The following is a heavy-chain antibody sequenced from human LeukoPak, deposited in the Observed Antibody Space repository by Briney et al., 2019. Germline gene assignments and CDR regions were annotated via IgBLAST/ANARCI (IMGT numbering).Heavy chain of an antibody. V-gene: IGHV1-46*01. CDR3: ARGVRSDCYSCFDY. CDR2: INPSGDST. CDR1: GYTFITYY. D-gene: IGHD2-15*01. Sequence: ASVKLSCKASGYTFITYYMPWGRQAPGQGLEWMGIINPSGDSTSYAQKFQGRVTMTRDTSTSTVYMELSSLRSEDTAVYYCARGVRSDCYSCFDYWGQGTLVTVSS. J-gene: IGHJ4*02.